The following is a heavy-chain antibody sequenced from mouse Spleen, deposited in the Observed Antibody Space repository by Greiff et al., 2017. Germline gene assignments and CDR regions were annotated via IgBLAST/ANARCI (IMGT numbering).Heavy chain of an antibody. J-gene: IGHJ2*01. CDR2: ISYDGSN. CDR1: GYSITSGYY. CDR3: ARVSSYDGSPYYFDY. Sequence: ESGPGLVKPSQSLSLTCSVTGYSITSGYYWNWIRQFPGNKLEWMGYISYDGSNNYNPSLKNRISITRDTSKNQFFLKLNSVTTEDTATYYCARVSSYDGSPYYFDYWGQGTTLTVSS. V-gene: IGHV3-6*01. D-gene: IGHD2-10*01.